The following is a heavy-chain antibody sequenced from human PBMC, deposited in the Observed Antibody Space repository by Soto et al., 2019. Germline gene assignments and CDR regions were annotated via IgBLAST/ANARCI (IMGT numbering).Heavy chain of an antibody. D-gene: IGHD2-15*01. J-gene: IGHJ4*02. V-gene: IGHV1-18*01. CDR3: ARERGGVVVVAAPDY. CDR1: GYTFTSYG. Sequence: QVQLVQSGAEVKKPGASVKVSCKASGYTFTSYGISWVRQAPGQGLEWMGWISAYNGNTNYAQKLQGRVTMXXAXSXNTAYKELRSLRSDDTAVYYCARERGGVVVVAAPDYWGQGTLVTVSS. CDR2: ISAYNGNT.